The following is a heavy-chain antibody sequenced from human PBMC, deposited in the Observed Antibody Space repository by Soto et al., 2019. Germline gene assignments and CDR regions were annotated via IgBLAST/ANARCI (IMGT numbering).Heavy chain of an antibody. CDR2: IYYSGST. J-gene: IGHJ4*02. CDR1: GGSISSSSYY. D-gene: IGHD5-12*01. V-gene: IGHV4-39*01. Sequence: SETLSLTCTVSGGSISSSSYYWGWIRQPPGKGLEWIGSIYYSGSTYYNPSLKSRVTISVDTSKNQFSLKLSSVTAADTAVYYCARGWLHPYFDYWGQGTLVTVSS. CDR3: ARGWLHPYFDY.